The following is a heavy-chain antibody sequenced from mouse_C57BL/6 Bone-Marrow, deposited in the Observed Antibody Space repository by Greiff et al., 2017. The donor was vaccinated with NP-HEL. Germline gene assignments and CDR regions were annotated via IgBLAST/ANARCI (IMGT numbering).Heavy chain of an antibody. D-gene: IGHD2-2*01. V-gene: IGHV1-9*01. J-gene: IGHJ1*03. CDR3: ASDGEDLLWLRQDWYFDV. CDR2: ILPGSGST. Sequence: VKLMESGAELMKPGASVKLSCKATGYTFTGYWIEWVKQRPGHGLEWIGEILPGSGSTNYNEKFKGKATFTADTSSNTAYMQLSSLTTEDSAIYYCASDGEDLLWLRQDWYFDVWGTGTTVTVSS. CDR1: GYTFTGYW.